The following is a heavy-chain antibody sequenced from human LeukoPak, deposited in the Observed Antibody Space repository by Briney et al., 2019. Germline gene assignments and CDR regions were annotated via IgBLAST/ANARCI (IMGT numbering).Heavy chain of an antibody. CDR1: GYTLSDYY. CDR3: ARVRCLAAANP. D-gene: IGHD6-13*01. J-gene: IGHJ5*02. V-gene: IGHV1-2*02. Sequence: ASVKVSCKASGYTLSDYYLHWVRQAPGQGLEWLGWINPNSGVTNYAQKLQGRVTMTTDTSTSTAYMELRSLRSDDTAVYYCARVRCLAAANPWGQGTLVTVSS. CDR2: INPNSGVT.